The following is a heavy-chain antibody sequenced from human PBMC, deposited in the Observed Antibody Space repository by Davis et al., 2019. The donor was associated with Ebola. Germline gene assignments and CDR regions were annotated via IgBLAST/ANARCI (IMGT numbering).Heavy chain of an antibody. CDR1: GYTFTSYY. V-gene: IGHV1-46*01. Sequence: AASVKVSCKASGYTFTSYYMHWVRQAPGQGLEWMGIINPSGGSTSYAHKFQGRLTMTKNISIGTAYMELSTLTSEDTAVYYCARRVYSRSGFDSWGQGTLVTVSS. J-gene: IGHJ4*02. CDR2: INPSGGST. D-gene: IGHD2-8*01. CDR3: ARRVYSRSGFDS.